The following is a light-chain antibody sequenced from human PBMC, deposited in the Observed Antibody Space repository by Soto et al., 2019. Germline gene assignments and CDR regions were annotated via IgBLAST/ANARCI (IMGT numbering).Light chain of an antibody. CDR1: SSDVGNYNY. J-gene: IGLJ1*01. Sequence: QSVLTQPRSVSGSPGQSVAISCTGTSSDVGNYNYVSWYQQHPGKAPKVIIYDVNKRPSGVPDRFSGSKSGNTASLTISGLQAEDEADYYCCSYAGSPYVFGTGTKLIVL. V-gene: IGLV2-11*01. CDR3: CSYAGSPYV. CDR2: DVN.